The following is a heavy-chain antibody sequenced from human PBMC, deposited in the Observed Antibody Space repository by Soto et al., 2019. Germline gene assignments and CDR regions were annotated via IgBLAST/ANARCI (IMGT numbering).Heavy chain of an antibody. Sequence: EVQLVESGGGLVQPGRSLRLSCAASGFTFDDYAMHWVRRVPGKGLEWVSSISWNSNIIGYADSVKGRFTISRDNAKNSVYVQMNSLRPEDSALYYCAKGGPDGFCSGGRCYFDYWGQGTLVTVSS. CDR3: AKGGPDGFCSGGRCYFDY. CDR2: ISWNSNII. CDR1: GFTFDDYA. J-gene: IGHJ4*02. V-gene: IGHV3-9*01. D-gene: IGHD2-15*01.